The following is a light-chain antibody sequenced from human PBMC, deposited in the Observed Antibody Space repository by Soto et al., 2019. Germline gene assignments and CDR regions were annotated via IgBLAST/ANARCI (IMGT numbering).Light chain of an antibody. J-gene: IGKJ1*01. V-gene: IGKV3-15*01. CDR3: QQYSNWSWT. CDR2: GAS. Sequence: EILMTQSPATLSVSPGDRVTLSCRASQSISSSLAWYQQRPGQAPRLLIYGASSRATGVPARFSGSGSGTEFTLTISSLQSEDFAVYYCQQYSNWSWTFGQGTKVDIK. CDR1: QSISSS.